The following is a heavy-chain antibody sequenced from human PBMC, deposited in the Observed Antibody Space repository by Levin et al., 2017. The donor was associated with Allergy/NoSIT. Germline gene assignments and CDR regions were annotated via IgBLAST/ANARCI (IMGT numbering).Heavy chain of an antibody. Sequence: ASVKVSCAASGFSIRSYWMSWIRQPPDKGLEWVANSNEDGSHKYYVDSVKGRFTVSRDNAENSLNLQMNSLRVEDTAVYYCVRDGRGGWHFDNWGQGTLVTVSS. J-gene: IGHJ4*02. V-gene: IGHV3-7*03. CDR3: VRDGRGGWHFDN. D-gene: IGHD6-19*01. CDR1: GFSIRSYW. CDR2: SNEDGSHK.